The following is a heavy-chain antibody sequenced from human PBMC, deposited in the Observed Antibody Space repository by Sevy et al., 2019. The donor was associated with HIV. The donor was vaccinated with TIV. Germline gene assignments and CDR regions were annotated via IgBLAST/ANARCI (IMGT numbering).Heavy chain of an antibody. V-gene: IGHV3-7*01. CDR1: GFTFSSYW. CDR2: IKQDGSEK. J-gene: IGHJ6*02. D-gene: IGHD6-13*01. Sequence: GGSLRLSCAASGFTFSSYWMSWVRQAPGKGLEWVANIKQDGSEKYEEDSVNGRFTISRDNAKNSLYLQMNSLRAEDTAVYYCAREAQQLVRGYHYGMDVWGQGTTVTVSS. CDR3: AREAQQLVRGYHYGMDV.